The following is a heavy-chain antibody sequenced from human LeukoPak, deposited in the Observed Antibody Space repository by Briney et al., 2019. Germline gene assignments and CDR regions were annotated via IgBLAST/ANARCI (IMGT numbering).Heavy chain of an antibody. CDR3: ARVGGEVGGYDNNWFDP. D-gene: IGHD5-12*01. V-gene: IGHV1-69*04. CDR2: IIPILGIA. CDR1: GGTFSSYA. Sequence: SVKVSCKASGGTFSSYAISWVRQAPGQGLEWMGRIIPILGIANYAQKFQGRVTITADKSTSTAYMELSSLRSEDTAVYYCARVGGEVGGYDNNWFDPWGQGTLVTVSS. J-gene: IGHJ5*02.